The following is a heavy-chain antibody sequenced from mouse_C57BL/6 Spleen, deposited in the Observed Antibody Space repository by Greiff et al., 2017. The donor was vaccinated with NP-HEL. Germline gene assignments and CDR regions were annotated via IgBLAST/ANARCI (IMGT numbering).Heavy chain of an antibody. CDR2: IGSKSNHFAT. V-gene: IGHV10-1*01. Sequence: EVKLVESGGGLVQPKGSLKLSCAASGFSFNTYAMNWVRQAPGKGLEWVARIGSKSNHFATYYADSVKDRFTISRDESESMLYLQMNNLKTEDTAMDYCVRRISGYYAKDYWGQGTSVTVSS. J-gene: IGHJ4*01. CDR1: GFSFNTYA. CDR3: VRRISGYYAKDY. D-gene: IGHD3-1*01.